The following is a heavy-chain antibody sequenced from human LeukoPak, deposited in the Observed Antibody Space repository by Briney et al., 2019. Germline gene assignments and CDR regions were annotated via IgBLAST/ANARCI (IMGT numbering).Heavy chain of an antibody. V-gene: IGHV3-23*01. J-gene: IGHJ6*02. Sequence: GSLRLSCAASGFTFSSYAMNWVRQAPGKGLEWVSVIGGSGGSTYYADSVTGRFTISRDNSKNTLYLQMNSLRAEDTAVYYCAKDGYSSGWYDSGYYGMDVWGQGTTVTVSS. CDR1: GFTFSSYA. D-gene: IGHD6-19*01. CDR3: AKDGYSSGWYDSGYYGMDV. CDR2: IGGSGGST.